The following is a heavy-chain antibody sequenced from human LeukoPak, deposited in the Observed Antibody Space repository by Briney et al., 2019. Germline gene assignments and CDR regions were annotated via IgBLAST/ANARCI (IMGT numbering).Heavy chain of an antibody. CDR2: FDPEDGET. Sequence: ASVKVSRKASGGTCSSYAISWVRQAPGQGLEWMGGFDPEDGETIYAQKFQGRVTMTEDTSTDTAYMELSSLRSEDTAVYYCATVGRDAFDIWGQGTMVTVSS. V-gene: IGHV1-24*01. CDR1: GGTCSSYA. CDR3: ATVGRDAFDI. J-gene: IGHJ3*02.